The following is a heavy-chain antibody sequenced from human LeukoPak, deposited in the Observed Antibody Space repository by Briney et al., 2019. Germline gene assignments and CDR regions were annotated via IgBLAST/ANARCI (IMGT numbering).Heavy chain of an antibody. CDR1: GYTFISYG. CDR3: ARGLGVVTAQSEQPKPRYFDL. V-gene: IGHV1-18*01. Sequence: ASVKVSCKASGYTFISYGISWVRQAPGQGLEWMGWISVYNGNTNYPQNLQGRVTMTTDTHTSTAYMELRSLRSDDTAVYYCARGLGVVTAQSEQPKPRYFDLWGRGTQVTVSS. CDR2: ISVYNGNT. D-gene: IGHD2-21*02. J-gene: IGHJ2*01.